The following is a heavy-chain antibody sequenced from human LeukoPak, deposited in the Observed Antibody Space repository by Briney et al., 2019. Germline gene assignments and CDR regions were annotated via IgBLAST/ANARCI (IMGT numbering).Heavy chain of an antibody. V-gene: IGHV3-74*01. J-gene: IGHJ6*02. D-gene: IGHD5-18*01. CDR3: ARDYVDTANFYYGLDV. CDR1: GFTFSEYW. CDR2: ISTEVNTA. Sequence: GGSLRLSCTASGFTFSEYWMHWVRQVPGKGLVWVSRISTEVNTASYADSVKGRFNISRDNAKNTLYLQMRSLRAEDTGVYYCARDYVDTANFYYGLDVWGQGTTVTVAS.